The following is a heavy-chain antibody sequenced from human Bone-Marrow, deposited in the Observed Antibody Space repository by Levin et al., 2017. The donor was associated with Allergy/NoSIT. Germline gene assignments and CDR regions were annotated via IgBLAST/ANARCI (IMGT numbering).Heavy chain of an antibody. CDR2: INPNSGGT. CDR3: ARLGMVQGVLPYYHYYMDV. Sequence: ASVKVSCKASGYTFTDYYMHWVRRAPGQGLEWMGRINPNSGGTSYAQKFQGRVTMTRDTSLSTGYMELSRLRSDDTAVYYCARLGMVQGVLPYYHYYMDVWGKGTTVTVSS. D-gene: IGHD3-10*01. V-gene: IGHV1-2*06. J-gene: IGHJ6*03. CDR1: GYTFTDYY.